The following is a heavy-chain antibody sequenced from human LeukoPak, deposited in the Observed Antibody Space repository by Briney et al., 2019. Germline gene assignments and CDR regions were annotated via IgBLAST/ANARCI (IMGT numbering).Heavy chain of an antibody. J-gene: IGHJ3*02. Sequence: SETLSLTCTVSGGSISSSSYYWGWIRQPPGKGLEWIGSICYSGSTYYNPSLKSRVTISVDTSKNQFSLKLSSVTAADTAVYYCARGIRFLEWFDAFDIWGQGTMVTVSS. V-gene: IGHV4-39*01. CDR3: ARGIRFLEWFDAFDI. CDR1: GGSISSSSYY. D-gene: IGHD3-3*01. CDR2: ICYSGST.